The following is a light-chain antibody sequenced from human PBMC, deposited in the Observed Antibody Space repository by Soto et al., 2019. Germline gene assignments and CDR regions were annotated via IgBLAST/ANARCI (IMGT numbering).Light chain of an antibody. CDR1: SGHSTYI. CDR3: ETWDINTGV. V-gene: IGLV4-60*03. Sequence: QPVLTQSSSASASLGSSVNLTCTLSSGHSTYIIAWHQHQPGKAPRYLMKLERSGTYNKGSGVPARFAGSSSGADRYLTISNLQSEDEADYYCETWDINTGVFGGGTKLTVL. CDR2: LERSGTY. J-gene: IGLJ3*02.